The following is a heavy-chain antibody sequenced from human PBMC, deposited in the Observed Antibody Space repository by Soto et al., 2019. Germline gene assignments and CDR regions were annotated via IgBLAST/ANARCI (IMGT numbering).Heavy chain of an antibody. J-gene: IGHJ4*02. CDR3: ATISYRGIVAALDF. CDR1: TFIFTNYA. CDR2: ISGSGGTT. V-gene: IGHV3-23*01. D-gene: IGHD6-13*01. Sequence: EVQLLESGGGLVQPGGSLRLSCAASTFIFTNYAMSWVRQAPGEGLEWVSAISGSGGTTYYAESVKGRFSISRDNSKNTLYLQLNSLRVEDTAIYYCATISYRGIVAALDFWGQGTLVTVSS.